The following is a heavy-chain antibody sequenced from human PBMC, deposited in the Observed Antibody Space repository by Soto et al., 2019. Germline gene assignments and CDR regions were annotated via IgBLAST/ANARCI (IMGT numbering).Heavy chain of an antibody. CDR2: VSPGRRDP. D-gene: IGHD2-15*01. CDR3: VRGGGGGLFDP. Sequence: GGSLRLSCEVSGLSFGDSYTSWIRQAPVRGLVLHSYVSPGRRDPAYADSVKCRFTISRDNAKRSLYLQMMSLTAEDTAIYYYVRGGGGGLFDPWGQGTMVTVSS. V-gene: IGHV3-11*06. CDR1: GLSFGDSY. J-gene: IGHJ5*02.